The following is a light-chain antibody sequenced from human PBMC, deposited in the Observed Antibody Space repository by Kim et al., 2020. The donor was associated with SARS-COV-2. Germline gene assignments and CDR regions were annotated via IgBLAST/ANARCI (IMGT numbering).Light chain of an antibody. CDR2: DAS. CDR3: QQYGSSRFMYS. V-gene: IGKV3-20*01. Sequence: PRKRATHSSRARQSVNNSYYARYQQNPGQSPRPLIYDASSKATGNPDRFSGSGSGTEFTLTISRLEPQDFAVYYCQQYGSSRFMYSFGQGTKLEI. CDR1: QSVNNSY. J-gene: IGKJ2*03.